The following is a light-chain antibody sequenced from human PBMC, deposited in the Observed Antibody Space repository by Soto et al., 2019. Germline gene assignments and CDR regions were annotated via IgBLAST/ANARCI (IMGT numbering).Light chain of an antibody. CDR2: DAS. V-gene: IGKV3-11*01. CDR3: QQRSSAIT. Sequence: ESVLTQSPGTLSLSPWERATLSCRASQSVSSHLAWFQQRPGQAPRLLIYDASNRATGIPARFSGRGSGTDFTLTISSLEPEDFAVYYCQQRSSAITFGQGTRLEIK. CDR1: QSVSSH. J-gene: IGKJ5*01.